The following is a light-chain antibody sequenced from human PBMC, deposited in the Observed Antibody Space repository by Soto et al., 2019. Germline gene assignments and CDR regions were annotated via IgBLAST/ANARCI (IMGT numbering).Light chain of an antibody. Sequence: DIQMTQSPSTLSASVGDRVTITCRASQTVNTWLAWYQQKPGKAPKVLIFDASSLKTGVPSRFSGSGSGTEFTLTISILQPDDFATYYCQQYDSYSSGPFGQGTKVDIK. CDR3: QQYDSYSSGP. V-gene: IGKV1-5*01. CDR2: DAS. J-gene: IGKJ1*01. CDR1: QTVNTW.